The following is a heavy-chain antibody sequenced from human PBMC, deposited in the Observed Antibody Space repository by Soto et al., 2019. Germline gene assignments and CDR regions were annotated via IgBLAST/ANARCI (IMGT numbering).Heavy chain of an antibody. CDR3: ARIRTYYYDSSGPHAFDI. Sequence: QVQLQESGPGLVKPSETLSLTCTVSGGSISSYYWSWIRQPPGKGLEWIGYIYYSGSTNYNPSLKSRVTIPVDTSKNQFSLKLSSVTAADTAVYYCARIRTYYYDSSGPHAFDIRGQGTMVTVSS. J-gene: IGHJ3*02. D-gene: IGHD3-22*01. CDR2: IYYSGST. V-gene: IGHV4-59*01. CDR1: GGSISSYY.